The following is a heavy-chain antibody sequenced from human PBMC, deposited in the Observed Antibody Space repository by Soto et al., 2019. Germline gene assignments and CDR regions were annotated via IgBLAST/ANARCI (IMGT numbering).Heavy chain of an antibody. J-gene: IGHJ3*02. CDR3: ARDRYYDSSGNFGGRHDVFDI. V-gene: IGHV1-18*01. Sequence: ASVKVSCKASGYTFTSYGISWVRQAPGQRLEWMGWISAYNGNTNYAQKLQGRVTMTTDTSTSTAYMELRSLRSDDTAVYYCARDRYYDSSGNFGGRHDVFDIWGQGTMVT. CDR1: GYTFTSYG. D-gene: IGHD3-22*01. CDR2: ISAYNGNT.